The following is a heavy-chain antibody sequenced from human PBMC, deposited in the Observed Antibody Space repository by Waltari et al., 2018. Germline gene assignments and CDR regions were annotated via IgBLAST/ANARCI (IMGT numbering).Heavy chain of an antibody. CDR2: IIPILGIA. CDR1: GGPVSSYA. Sequence: QVQLVQSGAEVKKPGSSVKVSCKASGGPVSSYALCRVRQAPGKGLEWMGRIIPILGIANYAQKFQGRVTITADKSTSTAYMELSSLRSEDTAVYYCARALVDCSSTSCYTIDNWFDPWGQGTLVTVSS. V-gene: IGHV1-69*04. D-gene: IGHD2-2*02. J-gene: IGHJ5*02. CDR3: ARALVDCSSTSCYTIDNWFDP.